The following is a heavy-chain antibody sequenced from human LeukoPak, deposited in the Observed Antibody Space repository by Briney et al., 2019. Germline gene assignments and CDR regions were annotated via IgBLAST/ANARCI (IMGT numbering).Heavy chain of an antibody. J-gene: IGHJ4*02. CDR3: ARDNGRVVPASNTLDY. CDR1: GFTFSNFA. CDR2: ISYDGSNK. Sequence: GGSLRLSCAASGFTFSNFAMTWVRQAPGKGLEWVAVISYDGSNKYYADSVKGRFTISRDNSKNTLYLQMNSLRAEDTAVYYCARDNGRVVPASNTLDYWGQGTLVTVSS. V-gene: IGHV3-30*04. D-gene: IGHD2-2*01.